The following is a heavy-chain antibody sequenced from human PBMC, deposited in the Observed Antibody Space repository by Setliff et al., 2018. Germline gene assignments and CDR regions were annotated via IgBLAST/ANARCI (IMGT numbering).Heavy chain of an antibody. D-gene: IGHD1-1*01. CDR2: ISHGVST. Sequence: SETLSLTCTVSGASVTSFDYYWSWIRQPPGKGLEYIGHISHGVSTYYNPTLNSRVTMSVDTSKNQFSLILRSVTAADTAVYYCARGSTGIYDPWGQGILVTVSS. CDR1: GASVTSFDYY. V-gene: IGHV4-30-4*01. J-gene: IGHJ5*02. CDR3: ARGSTGIYDP.